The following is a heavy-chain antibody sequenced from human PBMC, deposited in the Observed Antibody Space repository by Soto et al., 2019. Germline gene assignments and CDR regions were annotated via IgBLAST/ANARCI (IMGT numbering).Heavy chain of an antibody. D-gene: IGHD1-26*01. V-gene: IGHV3-30-3*01. CDR1: GFTFSSYA. J-gene: IGHJ5*02. Sequence: GGSLRLSCAASGFTFSSYAMHWVRQAPGKGLEWVAVISYDGSNKYYADSVKGRFTISRDNSKNTLYRQMNSLGAEDTAVYYCASLSFVGATGRTPWGQGTLVTVSS. CDR3: ASLSFVGATGRTP. CDR2: ISYDGSNK.